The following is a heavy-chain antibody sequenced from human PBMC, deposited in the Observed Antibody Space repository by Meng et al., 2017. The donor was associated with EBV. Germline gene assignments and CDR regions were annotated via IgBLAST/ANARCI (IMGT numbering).Heavy chain of an antibody. CDR3: VRGPPAGVPGPGDY. Sequence: VQLVQSGAEVKNPGASVKVSCKASGYAFTSYILHWVRQAPGQRLEWMGWINVGVGYTKYSQKFQGRVTISSDTSATTGYMELSSLRSEDTAVYYCVRGPPAGVPGPGDYWGQGTLVTVSS. D-gene: IGHD3-10*01. CDR1: GYAFTSYI. CDR2: INVGVGYT. V-gene: IGHV1-3*01. J-gene: IGHJ4*02.